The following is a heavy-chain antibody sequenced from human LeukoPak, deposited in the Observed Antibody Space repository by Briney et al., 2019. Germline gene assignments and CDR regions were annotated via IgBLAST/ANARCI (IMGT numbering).Heavy chain of an antibody. V-gene: IGHV1-2*02. CDR3: AGRPDTAIVPIFDY. CDR2: INPDSGGT. J-gene: IGHJ4*02. Sequence: ASVKVSCKASGYTFTGYFLHWVRQAPGQGLEWMGWINPDSGGTNYAQKFQGRVTMTGDTSISTAYMELSRLSSDDTAIYFCAGRPDTAIVPIFDYWGQGTLVTVSS. D-gene: IGHD5-18*01. CDR1: GYTFTGYF.